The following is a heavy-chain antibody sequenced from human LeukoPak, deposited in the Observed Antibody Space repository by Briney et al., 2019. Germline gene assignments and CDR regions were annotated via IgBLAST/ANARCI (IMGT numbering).Heavy chain of an antibody. CDR3: ARGGWYNGAYTALYHFDY. D-gene: IGHD1-14*01. CDR1: GYTFTSYS. J-gene: IGHJ4*02. Sequence: ASVKVSCKASGYTFTSYSISWVRQAPGQGLEWMGWMNPNSGNAGYSQKFQDRVTMTRNTSISTAYMELSSLSSEDTAIYYCARGGWYNGAYTALYHFDYWGQGTLLTVSS. CDR2: MNPNSGNA. V-gene: IGHV1-8*02.